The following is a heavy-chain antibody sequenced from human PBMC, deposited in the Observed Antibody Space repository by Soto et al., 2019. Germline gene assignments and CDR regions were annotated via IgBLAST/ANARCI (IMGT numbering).Heavy chain of an antibody. CDR3: ARDRGATVTRNYFDP. D-gene: IGHD4-17*01. CDR2: INYIGST. J-gene: IGHJ5*02. Sequence: VQLQESGPGLVQPSETLSLSCTVSGDSVNSGSYHWTWIRQSPGKGLEWIGYINYIGSTNYSPSLKSRLTISLDTSKNHFSLKLKFVTAADTAVYYCARDRGATVTRNYFDPWGRGTLVTVS. CDR1: GDSVNSGSYH. V-gene: IGHV4-61*03.